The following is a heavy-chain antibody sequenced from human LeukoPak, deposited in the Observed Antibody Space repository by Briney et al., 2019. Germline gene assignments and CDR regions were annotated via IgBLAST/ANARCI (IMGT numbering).Heavy chain of an antibody. CDR2: ISSSSSYI. CDR3: TRDGFPSYYGSGSYYHVGMDY. J-gene: IGHJ4*02. D-gene: IGHD3-10*01. V-gene: IGHV3-21*03. CDR1: GFTFSSYS. Sequence: GGSLRLSCAASGFTFSSYSMNWVRQAPGKGLEWVSSISSSSSYIYYADSVKGRFTISRDNARNSLYLQMNSLRAEDTAVYYCTRDGFPSYYGSGSYYHVGMDYWGQGTLVTVSS.